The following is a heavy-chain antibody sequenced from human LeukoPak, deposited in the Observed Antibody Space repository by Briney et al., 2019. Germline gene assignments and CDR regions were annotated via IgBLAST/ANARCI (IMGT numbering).Heavy chain of an antibody. V-gene: IGHV3-33*01. J-gene: IGHJ4*02. CDR2: IWYDGSNK. Sequence: GRSLRLSCAASGFTFSSYGMHWVRQAPGKGLEWVAVIWYDGSNKHYADSVKGRFTISRDNSKNTLYLQMNSLRAEGTAVYCCARELKADYWGQGTLVTVS. CDR1: GFTFSSYG. CDR3: ARELKADY.